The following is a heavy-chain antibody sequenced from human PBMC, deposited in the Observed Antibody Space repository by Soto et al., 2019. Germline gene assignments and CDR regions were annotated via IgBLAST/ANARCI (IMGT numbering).Heavy chain of an antibody. CDR1: GFSFSSHA. Sequence: GSLRLSCAASGFSFSSHAMHWVRQAPGKGLEWVAVTSYDGSVKYHADSVKGRFAISRDNSRNTVSLEMNSLRPEDTAVYYCARDLTAMSAPDYWGQGTLVTVSS. CDR3: ARDLTAMSAPDY. D-gene: IGHD5-18*01. CDR2: TSYDGSVK. J-gene: IGHJ4*02. V-gene: IGHV3-30*09.